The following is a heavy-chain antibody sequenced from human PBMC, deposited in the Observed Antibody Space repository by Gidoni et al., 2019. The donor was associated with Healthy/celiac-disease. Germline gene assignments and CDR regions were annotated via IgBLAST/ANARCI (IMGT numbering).Heavy chain of an antibody. Sequence: QVQLVQSGEEVKKPGASVKVSCQASGSTFTGYYMPWVRQAPGQGLEWMGWIKPNSGGTNYAQKFQGRVTMTRDTSISTAYMELSRLRSDDTAVYYWARAHRLIGAMVNWFDPWGQGTLVTVSS. J-gene: IGHJ5*02. D-gene: IGHD5-18*01. CDR2: IKPNSGGT. V-gene: IGHV1-2*02. CDR1: GSTFTGYY. CDR3: ARAHRLIGAMVNWFDP.